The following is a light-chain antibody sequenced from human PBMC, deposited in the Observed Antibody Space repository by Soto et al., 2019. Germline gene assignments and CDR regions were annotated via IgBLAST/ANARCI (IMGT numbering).Light chain of an antibody. CDR1: SSDVGGYNY. CDR2: DVS. CDR3: SSYTSSSPLV. J-gene: IGLJ2*01. V-gene: IGLV2-14*01. Sequence: QSALTQPASVSGSPGQSITISCTGTSSDVGGYNYVSWYQQHPGKAPKLMIYDVSNRPSGVSNRFSGSKSGNTASLPIAGLPAEDEVDYFCSSYTSSSPLVFGGGSQVTV.